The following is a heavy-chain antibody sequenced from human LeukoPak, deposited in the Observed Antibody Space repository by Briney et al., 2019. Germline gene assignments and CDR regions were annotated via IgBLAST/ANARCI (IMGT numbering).Heavy chain of an antibody. CDR2: ISYDGSNK. Sequence: GRSLRLSCAASGFTFSSYGMHWVRQAPGKGLEWVAVISYDGSNKYYADSVKGRFTISRDNSKNTLYLQMNSLRAEDTAVYYCAKELTKAFDYWGQGTLVTVSS. D-gene: IGHD3-9*01. V-gene: IGHV3-30*18. J-gene: IGHJ4*02. CDR1: GFTFSSYG. CDR3: AKELTKAFDY.